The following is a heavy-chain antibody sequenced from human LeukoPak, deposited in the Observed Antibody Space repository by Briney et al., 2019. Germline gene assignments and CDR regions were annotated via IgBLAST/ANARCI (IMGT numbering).Heavy chain of an antibody. D-gene: IGHD5-18*01. CDR2: ISYDVSVE. CDR1: GFTFSNYA. CDR3: AKELRGYSYGLRNNWFDP. V-gene: IGHV3-30*04. J-gene: IGHJ5*02. Sequence: GRSLRLSCAASGFTFSNYAMHWVRQAPGKGLEWVALISYDVSVEKNAASVKGRFTISRDNSKNTLYLQMNSLRTEDTAVYYCAKELRGYSYGLRNNWFDPWGQGTLVTVSS.